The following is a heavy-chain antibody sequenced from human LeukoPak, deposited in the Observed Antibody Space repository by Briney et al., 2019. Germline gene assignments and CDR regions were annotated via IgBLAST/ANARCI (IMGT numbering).Heavy chain of an antibody. D-gene: IGHD6-13*01. CDR2: ASYDGGNK. Sequence: PGGSLRLSCAASGFTFSSYSMNWVRQAPGKGLECVAIASYDGGNKYYADSVKGRFTISRDNSKNTLYLQMNSLKTEDTAVYYCARVAAPRSNDYWGQGTLVTVSS. CDR1: GFTFSSYS. CDR3: ARVAAPRSNDY. J-gene: IGHJ4*02. V-gene: IGHV3-30*03.